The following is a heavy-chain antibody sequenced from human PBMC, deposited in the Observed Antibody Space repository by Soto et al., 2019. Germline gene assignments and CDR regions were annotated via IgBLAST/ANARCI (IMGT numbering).Heavy chain of an antibody. CDR1: GFNFGTSW. CDR3: AKEQGSG. D-gene: IGHD6-19*01. CDR2: IDGDGDPT. V-gene: IGHV3-74*01. J-gene: IGHJ4*02. Sequence: EVHLVESGGGLVQPGGSLRLSCAASGFNFGTSWMHWVRQAPGKGLVWVSRIDGDGDPTNYADSVKGRFTISRDNAKNTLFLQMNSLRAEDTAVYYCAKEQGSGWGQGALVTVSS.